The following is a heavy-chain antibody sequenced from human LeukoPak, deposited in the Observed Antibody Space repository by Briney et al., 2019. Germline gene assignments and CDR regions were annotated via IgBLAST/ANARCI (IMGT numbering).Heavy chain of an antibody. CDR1: GFTFSTYG. CDR2: ISYDGGKK. Sequence: GGSLRLSCEAPGFTFSTYGMHWVRQAPGKGLEWVALISYDGGKKYYADSVKGRFTISRGNFKNTLYLQTNSLIPDDTAVYHCAKGKQQWWTFDALDIWGQGTTVTVSS. J-gene: IGHJ3*02. V-gene: IGHV3-30*18. CDR3: AKGKQQWWTFDALDI. D-gene: IGHD5-18*01.